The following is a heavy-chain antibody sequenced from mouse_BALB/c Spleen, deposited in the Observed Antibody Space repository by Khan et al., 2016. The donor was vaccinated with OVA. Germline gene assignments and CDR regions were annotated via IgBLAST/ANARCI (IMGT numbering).Heavy chain of an antibody. CDR2: INPSTGYT. J-gene: IGHJ2*01. D-gene: IGHD1-1*01. Sequence: VQLQQSGAELARPGASVKMSCKASGYTFINYWILWVKQRPGQGLEWIGYINPSTGYTEYNQNLKDKATLTADKSSSTAYMQLSSLPSEASAVYYCARRGLRWDFDYWGQGTTLTVSS. V-gene: IGHV1-4*01. CDR3: ARRGLRWDFDY. CDR1: GYTFINYW.